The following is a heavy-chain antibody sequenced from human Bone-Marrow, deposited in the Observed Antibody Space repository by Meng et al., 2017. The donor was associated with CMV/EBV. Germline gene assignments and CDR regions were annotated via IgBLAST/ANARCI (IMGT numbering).Heavy chain of an antibody. V-gene: IGHV1-18*01. D-gene: IGHD6-6*01. CDR2: ISAYNGNT. J-gene: IGHJ5*02. CDR3: ARYARIAARPGWFDP. CDR1: GYTFTSYG. Sequence: ASVKVSCKASGYTFTSYGISWVRQAPGQGLEWMGWISAYNGNTNYAQKFQGRVTMTRDTSISTAHMELSRLRSDDTAVYYCARYARIAARPGWFDPWGQGTLVTVSS.